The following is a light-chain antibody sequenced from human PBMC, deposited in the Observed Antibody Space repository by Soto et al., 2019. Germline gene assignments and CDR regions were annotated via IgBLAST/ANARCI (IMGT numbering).Light chain of an antibody. CDR3: SSHTSISTYV. CDR2: DVS. CDR1: SSDIGGYNF. J-gene: IGLJ1*01. Sequence: QSALTQPASVSGSPGQSITISCTGTSSDIGGYNFVSWYQQHPGKAPKLMIYDVSNRPSGVSNRFSGSKSGNTASLTISGLQAEDETDYYCSSHTSISTYVFGTGTKVIVL. V-gene: IGLV2-14*01.